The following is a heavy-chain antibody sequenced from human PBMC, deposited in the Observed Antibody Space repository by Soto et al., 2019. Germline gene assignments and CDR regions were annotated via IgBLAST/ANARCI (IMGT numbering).Heavy chain of an antibody. Sequence: GGSLRLSCAASGFTFDDYAMHWVRQAPGKGLEWVSGISWNSGSIGYADSVKGRFTISRDNAKNSLYLQMNSLRAEDTALYYCAKDRKYQLHYYMDVWGKGTTVTVPS. CDR3: AKDRKYQLHYYMDV. V-gene: IGHV3-9*01. J-gene: IGHJ6*03. CDR1: GFTFDDYA. CDR2: ISWNSGSI. D-gene: IGHD2-2*01.